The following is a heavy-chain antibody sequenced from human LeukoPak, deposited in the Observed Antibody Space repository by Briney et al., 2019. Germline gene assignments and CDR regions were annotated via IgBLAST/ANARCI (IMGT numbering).Heavy chain of an antibody. CDR3: VKERIVVAAYFDS. J-gene: IGHJ4*02. CDR2: IYSGEST. CDR1: GFSVSSSY. Sequence: TGGSLRLSCAASGFSVSSSYMNWVRQAPGRGLEWVAVIYSGESTNYSDSVKGRFTISRDSSKNTLYLQMNRLRADDTAVYYCVKERIVVAAYFDSWGQGTLVTVSS. V-gene: IGHV3-53*01. D-gene: IGHD2-15*01.